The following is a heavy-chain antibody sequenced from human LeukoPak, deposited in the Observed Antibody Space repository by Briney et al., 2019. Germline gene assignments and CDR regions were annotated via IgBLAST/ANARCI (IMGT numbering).Heavy chain of an antibody. CDR3: ARDSTSGYSPD. Sequence: ASVKVSRKASGYPFTTYGIIWVRQAPGQGLEWMGWISAYNGNTKYAQKLQGRVTITTDTSTSTAYMELRSLRSDDTAVYYCARDSTSGYSPDWGQGTLVTVSS. V-gene: IGHV1-18*01. CDR2: ISAYNGNT. D-gene: IGHD3-22*01. CDR1: GYPFTTYG. J-gene: IGHJ4*02.